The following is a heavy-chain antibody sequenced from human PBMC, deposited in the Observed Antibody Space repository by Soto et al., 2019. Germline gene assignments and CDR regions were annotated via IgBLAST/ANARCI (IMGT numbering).Heavy chain of an antibody. J-gene: IGHJ4*02. Sequence: VGSLRLSCAASGFTFRSYAMNWVRQTQEKGLEWVSSISSTSTYTHYADSVKGRFTISRDNANNSLFLQMNSLRAEDTAIYYCARDLALAGNYWSQGALVTVSS. CDR1: GFTFRSYA. CDR2: ISSTSTYT. D-gene: IGHD6-19*01. V-gene: IGHV3-21*01. CDR3: ARDLALAGNY.